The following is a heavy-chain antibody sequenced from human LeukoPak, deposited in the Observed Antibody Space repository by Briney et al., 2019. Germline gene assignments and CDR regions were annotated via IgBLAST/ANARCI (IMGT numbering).Heavy chain of an antibody. V-gene: IGHV4-38-2*02. CDR3: ARDLFSSSPDY. D-gene: IGHD6-13*01. CDR1: GGSISSGYY. Sequence: TSETLSLTCTVSGGSISSGYYWGWIRQPPGKGLEWIGSIYHSGSTYYNPSLKSRVTISVDTSKNQFSLKLSSVTAADTAVYYCARDLFSSSPDYWGQGTLVTVSS. CDR2: IYHSGST. J-gene: IGHJ4*02.